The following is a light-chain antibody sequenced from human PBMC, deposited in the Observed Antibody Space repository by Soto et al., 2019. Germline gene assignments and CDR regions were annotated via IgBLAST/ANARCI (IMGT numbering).Light chain of an antibody. CDR3: SSYTTSTTLEV. V-gene: IGLV2-14*01. CDR1: SSDVGGWNY. Sequence: QSALTQPASVSGSLGQSVTISCTGTSSDVGGWNYVSWFQHHPGKAPKVIIYEVNNRPSGISNRFSGSKYGDTASLTISGLQSEDEADYYCSSYTTSTTLEVFGVGTKLTVL. CDR2: EVN. J-gene: IGLJ2*01.